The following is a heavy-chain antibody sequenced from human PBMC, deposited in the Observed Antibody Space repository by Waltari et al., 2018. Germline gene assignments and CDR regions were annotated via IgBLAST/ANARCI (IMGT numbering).Heavy chain of an antibody. D-gene: IGHD1-1*01. J-gene: IGHJ6*02. CDR1: GFTFSSYS. Sequence: EVQLVESGGGLVKPGGSLRLSCAASGFTFSSYSMNWVRQAPGKGLEWVSSISSSSSYIYYGDSGKGRFTISRDNAKNSLYLQMNSLRAEDTAVYYCARVSDWNYYYGMDVWGQGTTVTVSS. V-gene: IGHV3-21*01. CDR2: ISSSSSYI. CDR3: ARVSDWNYYYGMDV.